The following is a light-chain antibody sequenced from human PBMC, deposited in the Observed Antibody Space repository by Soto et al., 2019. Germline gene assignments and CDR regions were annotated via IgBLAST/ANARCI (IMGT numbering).Light chain of an antibody. CDR2: DAS. V-gene: IGKV1-5*01. CDR3: QQYSGT. CDR1: QSISSW. J-gene: IGKJ1*01. Sequence: QMTQSPSTLSASVGDRVTITCRASQSISSWLAWYQQKPGKAPKLLIYDASSLESGVPSRFSGSGSGTEFTLTISSLQPDDFATYYCQQYSGTFGQGTKVDIK.